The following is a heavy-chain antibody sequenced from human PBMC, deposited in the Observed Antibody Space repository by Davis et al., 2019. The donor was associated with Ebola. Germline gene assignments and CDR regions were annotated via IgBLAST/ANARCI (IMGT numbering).Heavy chain of an antibody. J-gene: IGHJ4*02. CDR2: ISYDGNKE. CDR3: VRDGVIILTAFYGDVY. D-gene: IGHD3-3*01. CDR1: GFSFDAYA. Sequence: GESLKISCEASGFSFDAYAMHWVRQAPGKGLEWVASISYDGNKEYYADSGRGRFTISRDSSKNTVYLQMDSLRIDDTAVYFCVRDGVIILTAFYGDVYWGQGTPVTVSS. V-gene: IGHV3-30-3*01.